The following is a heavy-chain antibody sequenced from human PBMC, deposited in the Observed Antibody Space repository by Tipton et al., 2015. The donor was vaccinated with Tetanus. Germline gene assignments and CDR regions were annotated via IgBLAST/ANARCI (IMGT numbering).Heavy chain of an antibody. J-gene: IGHJ5*02. CDR1: GFTFSSYG. Sequence: SLRLSCAASGFTFSSYGMHWVRQAPGKGLEWVAVIWYDGSNKYYADSVKGRFTISRDNSKNTLYLQMNSLRAEDTAVYYCARDRFPYCSGGSCIYNWFDPWGQGTLVTVSS. CDR2: IWYDGSNK. V-gene: IGHV3-33*08. D-gene: IGHD2-15*01. CDR3: ARDRFPYCSGGSCIYNWFDP.